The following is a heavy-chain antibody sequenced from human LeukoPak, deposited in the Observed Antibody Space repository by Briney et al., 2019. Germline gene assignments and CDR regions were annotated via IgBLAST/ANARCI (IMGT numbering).Heavy chain of an antibody. V-gene: IGHV3-53*01. CDR2: FSSGGDT. Sequence: GGSLRLSCAASGFIVSNFYMAWVRQAPGKGLEWVSVFSSGGDTYYAESVKGRFTIYRDNSKNTLYVQMNSLRDEDTAVYYCAKDQRWESPHYLDSWGQGTLVTVSS. CDR3: AKDQRWESPHYLDS. J-gene: IGHJ4*02. CDR1: GFIVSNFY. D-gene: IGHD1-26*01.